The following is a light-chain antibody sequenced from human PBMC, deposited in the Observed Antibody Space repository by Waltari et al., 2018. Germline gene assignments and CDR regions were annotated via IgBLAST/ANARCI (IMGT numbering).Light chain of an antibody. J-gene: IGKJ2*01. CDR1: HSVVLSSNRRSY. Sequence: IVVTQFPDSLLLPIGERATINCTNSHSVVLSSNRRSYLAWYQQKPGQSPTLLFSWASTRESGVPDRFFASGSGTDFTLTISSLQSEDVAVYYCLQYYTNPYTFGQGTKLEIK. CDR2: WAS. V-gene: IGKV4-1*01. CDR3: LQYYTNPYT.